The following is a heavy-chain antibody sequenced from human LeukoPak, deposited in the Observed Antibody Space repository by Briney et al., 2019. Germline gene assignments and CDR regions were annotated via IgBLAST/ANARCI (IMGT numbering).Heavy chain of an antibody. CDR3: ARQIQGFDY. CDR1: GGSISSYY. V-gene: IGHV4-59*08. CDR2: IYYSGST. J-gene: IGHJ4*02. Sequence: PSETLSLTCTVSGGSISSYYWSWIRQPPGKGLEWIGYIYYSGSTNYNPSLKSRVTISVDTSKNQFSLKLSSVTAADTAVHYCARQIQGFDYWGQGTLVTVSS.